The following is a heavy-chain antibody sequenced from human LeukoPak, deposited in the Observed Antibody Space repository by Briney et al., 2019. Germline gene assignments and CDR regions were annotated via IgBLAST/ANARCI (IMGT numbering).Heavy chain of an antibody. J-gene: IGHJ4*02. CDR3: ARDRDWVFDY. V-gene: IGHV3-48*01. Sequence: GGSLRLSCVASGFTFTAYAMNWVRQAPGKGLEWVSYISSTSSTTYYADSVKGRFTISRGTARNSLSLQMNSLRAEDTAVYYCARDRDWVFDYWGQGTLVTVSS. D-gene: IGHD2-21*02. CDR2: ISSTSSTT. CDR1: GFTFTAYA.